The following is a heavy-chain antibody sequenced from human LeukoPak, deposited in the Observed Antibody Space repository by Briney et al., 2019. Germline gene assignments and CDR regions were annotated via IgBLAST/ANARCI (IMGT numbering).Heavy chain of an antibody. CDR3: AKGGCRGTCNPLAY. CDR2: SGDSDGST. CDR1: GFTFSGSG. Sequence: GGSLRLSCAASGFTFSGSGMSWVRQAPGEGLEWISSSGDSDGSTYYADSLKGRFTISRDNSKNTSYLQMNNLRAEDTAVYYCAKGGCRGTCNPLAYWGQGALVTVSP. J-gene: IGHJ4*02. V-gene: IGHV3-23*01. D-gene: IGHD2-15*01.